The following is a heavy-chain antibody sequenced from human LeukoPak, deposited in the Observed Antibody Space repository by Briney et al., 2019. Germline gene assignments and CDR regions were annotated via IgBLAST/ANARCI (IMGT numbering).Heavy chain of an antibody. Sequence: GESLKISCKGSGYSFSSHWIGWVRQMPGKGLEWMGIIYPGDSDTRYSPSFQGQVTISADKSISTAYLQWSSLKASDTAMYYCARQYSSSSPDMDVWGNGTTVTVS. D-gene: IGHD6-6*01. CDR2: IYPGDSDT. V-gene: IGHV5-51*01. CDR3: ARQYSSSSPDMDV. CDR1: GYSFSSHW. J-gene: IGHJ6*03.